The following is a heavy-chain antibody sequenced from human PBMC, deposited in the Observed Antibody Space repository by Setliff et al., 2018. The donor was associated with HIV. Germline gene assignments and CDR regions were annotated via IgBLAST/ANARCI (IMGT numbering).Heavy chain of an antibody. D-gene: IGHD2-21*02. Sequence: PGESLKISCKGSGYSFTSYWIAWVRQVPGKGLEWMGIIYPGDSHTRYSPSFQGQVTFSADKSISTAYLQWSSLKASDTAIYYCTRHILAYCAGDCYPLDYWGQGTLGTVSS. CDR1: GYSFTSYW. J-gene: IGHJ4*02. V-gene: IGHV5-51*01. CDR2: IYPGDSHT. CDR3: TRHILAYCAGDCYPLDY.